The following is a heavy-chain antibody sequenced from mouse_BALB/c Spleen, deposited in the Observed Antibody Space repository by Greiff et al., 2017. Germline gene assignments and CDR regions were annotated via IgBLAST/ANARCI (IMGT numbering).Heavy chain of an antibody. Sequence: EVQLVESGPGLVKPSQSLSLTCTVTGYSITSDYAWNWIRQFPGNKLEWMGYISYSGSTSYNPSLKSRISITRDTSKNQFFLQLNSVTTEDTATYYCAREGWLLPHIDYWGQGTTLTVSA. V-gene: IGHV3-2*02. CDR1: GYSITSDYA. J-gene: IGHJ2*01. D-gene: IGHD2-3*01. CDR3: AREGWLLPHIDY. CDR2: ISYSGST.